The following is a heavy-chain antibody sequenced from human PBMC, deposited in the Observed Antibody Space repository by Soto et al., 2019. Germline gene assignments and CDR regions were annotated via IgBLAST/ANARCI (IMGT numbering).Heavy chain of an antibody. CDR2: ISAYNGNT. CDR3: ARLIFGVVTPSHYNWFDP. V-gene: IGHV1-18*01. J-gene: IGHJ5*02. Sequence: ASVKVSCKASGYTFTSYGISCVRQAPGQGLEWMGWISAYNGNTNYAQKLQGRVTMTTDTSTSTAYMELRSLRSDDTAVYYCARLIFGVVTPSHYNWFDPWGQGTLLTVSS. D-gene: IGHD3-3*01. CDR1: GYTFTSYG.